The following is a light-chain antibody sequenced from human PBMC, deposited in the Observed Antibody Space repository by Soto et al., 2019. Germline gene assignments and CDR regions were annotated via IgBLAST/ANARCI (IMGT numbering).Light chain of an antibody. CDR3: QQYDNLPLT. CDR2: KAS. CDR1: QTISNW. V-gene: IGKV1-5*03. J-gene: IGKJ4*02. Sequence: DIQMTQSPSTLSASVGDRVTITCRASQTISNWLAWYQQKPGKAPKLLIYKASTLESAVPSRFSGSGSGTEFTLTISSLQPEDIATYYCQQYDNLPLTFGGGTKVDIK.